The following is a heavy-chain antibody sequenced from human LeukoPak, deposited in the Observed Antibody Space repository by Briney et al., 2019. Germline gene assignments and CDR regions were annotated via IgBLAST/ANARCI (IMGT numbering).Heavy chain of an antibody. Sequence: SQTLSLTCAISGDSVTSNSANWTWIRQSPSRGLEWLRWTYYRSKWYNDYAVGVKSRITNNPEKSQNQLSLQLSSVAPEYTAVYYCARGSSSNSWYFDHWGQGALVTVSS. CDR1: GDSVTSNSAN. CDR2: TYYRSKWYN. D-gene: IGHD6-13*01. J-gene: IGHJ4*02. CDR3: ARGSSSNSWYFDH. V-gene: IGHV6-1*01.